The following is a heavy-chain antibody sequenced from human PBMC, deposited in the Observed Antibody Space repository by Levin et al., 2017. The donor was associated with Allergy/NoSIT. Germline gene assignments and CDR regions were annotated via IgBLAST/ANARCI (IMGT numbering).Heavy chain of an antibody. V-gene: IGHV3-53*01. CDR1: GFTVSNNY. D-gene: IGHD3-16*01. Sequence: GGSLRLSCAASGFTVSNNYMSWVRQAPGKGLEWVSLIYSRGGTNYADSVKGRFTISRDSSENTLYLQMNSLRAEDTAVYYCTGGPSGVRSWGQGTLVTVSS. CDR2: IYSRGGT. J-gene: IGHJ4*02. CDR3: TGGPSGVRS.